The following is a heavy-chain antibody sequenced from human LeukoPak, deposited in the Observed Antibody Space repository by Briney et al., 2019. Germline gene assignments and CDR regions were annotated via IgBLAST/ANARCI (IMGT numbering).Heavy chain of an antibody. CDR1: GFTLSSYG. J-gene: IGHJ6*03. CDR2: ISSTSRTI. V-gene: IGHV3-48*02. Sequence: GGSLRLSCAASGFTLSSYGMNWVRQAPGKGLELVSYISSTSRTIYDADSVKGRFTISRDNAKNSLYLQMNSLRDEDTAVYYCARDPLRWLQNNYYYYYMDVWGKGTTVTVSS. CDR3: ARDPLRWLQNNYYYYYMDV. D-gene: IGHD5-24*01.